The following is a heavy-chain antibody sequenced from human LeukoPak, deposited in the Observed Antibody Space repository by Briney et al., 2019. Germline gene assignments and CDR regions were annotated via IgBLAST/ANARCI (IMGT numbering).Heavy chain of an antibody. CDR2: IKSDGTGI. Sequence: PGGSLRLSCTTSGFTFSNYWMYWVRQAPGQGLMWVSRIKSDGTGITYTDSVEGRFTISRDNAKNTLYLQMNSLRDEDTAVYYCVRGQTIDYWGQGTLVTVSS. V-gene: IGHV3-74*01. D-gene: IGHD3-3*01. CDR1: GFTFSNYW. CDR3: VRGQTIDY. J-gene: IGHJ4*02.